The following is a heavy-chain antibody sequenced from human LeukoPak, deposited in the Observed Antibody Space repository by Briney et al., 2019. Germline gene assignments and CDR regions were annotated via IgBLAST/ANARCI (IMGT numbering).Heavy chain of an antibody. CDR3: ARDHRSIAAL. J-gene: IGHJ4*02. D-gene: IGHD6-6*01. CDR2: IYTGGST. Sequence: PSETLSLTCTVSGGSISSGSYYWSWIRQPAGKGLEWIGRIYTGGSTNYNPSLKSRVTISVDTSKNQFSLKLSSVTAADTAVYYCARDHRSIAALWGQGTLVTVSS. V-gene: IGHV4-61*02. CDR1: GGSISSGSYY.